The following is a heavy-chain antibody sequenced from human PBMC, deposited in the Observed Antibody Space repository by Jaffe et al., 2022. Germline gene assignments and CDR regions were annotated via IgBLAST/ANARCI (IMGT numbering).Heavy chain of an antibody. Sequence: QVQLQESGPGLVKPSETLSLTCAVSGYSISSGYYWGWIRQPPGKGLEWIGSIYHSGSTYYNPSLKSRVTISVDTSKNQFSLKLSSVTAADTAVYYCARVYSGNRDYFDYWGQGTLVTVSS. J-gene: IGHJ4*02. CDR2: IYHSGST. CDR3: ARVYSGNRDYFDY. V-gene: IGHV4-38-2*01. CDR1: GYSISSGYY. D-gene: IGHD1-26*01.